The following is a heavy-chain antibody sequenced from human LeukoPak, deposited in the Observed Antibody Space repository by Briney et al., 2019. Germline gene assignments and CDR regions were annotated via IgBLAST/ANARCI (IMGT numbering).Heavy chain of an antibody. D-gene: IGHD3-3*01. J-gene: IGHJ3*02. CDR3: AREGEDYDFWSGFIAGGAFDI. CDR1: GFTFSSYW. CDR2: IKQDGSEK. V-gene: IGHV3-7*01. Sequence: PGGSLRLSCAASGFTFSSYWMSWVRQAPGKGLEWVGNIKQDGSEKYYVDSVKGRFTISRDNAKNSLYLQMNSLRAEDTAVYYCAREGEDYDFWSGFIAGGAFDIWGQGTMVTVSS.